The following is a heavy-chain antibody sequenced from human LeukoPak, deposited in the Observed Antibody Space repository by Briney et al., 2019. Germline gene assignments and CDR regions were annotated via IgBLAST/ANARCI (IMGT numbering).Heavy chain of an antibody. Sequence: GRSLRLSCAASGFTFSSYAMHWVRQAPGKGLEWVAVISYDGSNKYYADSVKGRFTISRDNSKNTLYLQMNSLRAEDTAVYYCLPDWFDPWGQGTLVTVSS. CDR1: GFTFSSYA. CDR3: LPDWFDP. V-gene: IGHV3-30*04. CDR2: ISYDGSNK. J-gene: IGHJ5*02.